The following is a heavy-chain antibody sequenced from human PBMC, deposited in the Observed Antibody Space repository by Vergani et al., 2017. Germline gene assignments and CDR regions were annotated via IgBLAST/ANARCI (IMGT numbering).Heavy chain of an antibody. CDR1: GGTFSSYA. CDR3: ARVAGNYYDSSGYSDY. CDR2: IIPIFGTA. Sequence: QVQLVQSGAEVKKPGSSVNVSCKASGGTFSSYAISWVRQAPGQGLEWMGGIIPIFGTANYAQKFQGRVTITAGESTSTAYMERSSLRSEDTAVYYCARVAGNYYDSSGYSDYWGQGTLVTVSS. J-gene: IGHJ4*02. D-gene: IGHD3-22*01. V-gene: IGHV1-69*12.